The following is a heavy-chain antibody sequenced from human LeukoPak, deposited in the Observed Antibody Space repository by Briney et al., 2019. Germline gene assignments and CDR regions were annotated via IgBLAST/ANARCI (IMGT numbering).Heavy chain of an antibody. V-gene: IGHV3-23*01. CDR3: AKDGTRIAARRGGGY. D-gene: IGHD6-6*01. CDR2: ISGSGGST. J-gene: IGHJ4*02. Sequence: GGSLRLSCAASGFTFSCYAMSWVRQAPGKGLEWVSAISGSGGSTYYADSVKGRFTISSDNSKNTLYLQMNSLRAEDTAVYYCAKDGTRIAARRGGGYWGQGTLVTVSS. CDR1: GFTFSCYA.